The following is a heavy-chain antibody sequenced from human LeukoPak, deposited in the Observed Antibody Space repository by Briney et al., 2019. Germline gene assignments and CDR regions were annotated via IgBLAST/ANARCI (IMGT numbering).Heavy chain of an antibody. V-gene: IGHV3-7*01. CDR3: ARDETRTTGYDSYDF. D-gene: IGHD3-9*01. CDR1: GFTFSSYW. CDR2: IRQDGSDK. Sequence: GGSLRLSCAASGFTFSSYWMSWVRQAPGKGLEWVANIRQDGSDKYYVDSVKGRFTISRDNAKNSLYLQMNSLRAEDTAVYYCARDETRTTGYDSYDFWGQGTLVTVSS. J-gene: IGHJ4*02.